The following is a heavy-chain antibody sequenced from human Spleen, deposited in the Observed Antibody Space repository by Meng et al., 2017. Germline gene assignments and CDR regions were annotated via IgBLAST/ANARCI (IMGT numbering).Heavy chain of an antibody. V-gene: IGHV6-1*01. CDR1: GDSVSSSSAT. D-gene: IGHD1-14*01. CDR2: TYYRSKWHN. Sequence: SQTRSLTGAISGDSVSSSSATWNWIRQSPTRGLEWLGRTYYRSKWHNDYAVAVKSRITFNPDTSKNQFSLQLNSVTPEDTAVYYCAGIRGNGINWFDPWGQGSLVTVSS. J-gene: IGHJ5*02. CDR3: AGIRGNGINWFDP.